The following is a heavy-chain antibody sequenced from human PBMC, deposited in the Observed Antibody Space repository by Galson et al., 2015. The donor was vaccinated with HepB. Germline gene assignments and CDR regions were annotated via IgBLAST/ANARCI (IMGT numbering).Heavy chain of an antibody. CDR1: GFTFTSYA. CDR3: VKSGNNWNHGRYFDF. Sequence: SLRLSCAASGFTFTSYAMSWVRQVPGKGLEWVSGVSGSGSSIYYEESVKGRFTISRDKSKSTLYLQMDSLRAEDTAVYYCVKSGNNWNHGRYFDFWGQGTLVTVSS. CDR2: VSGSGSSI. D-gene: IGHD1-14*01. J-gene: IGHJ4*02. V-gene: IGHV3-23*01.